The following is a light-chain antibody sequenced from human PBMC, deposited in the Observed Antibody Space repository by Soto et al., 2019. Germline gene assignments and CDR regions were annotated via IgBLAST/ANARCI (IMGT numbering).Light chain of an antibody. CDR1: SSDVGSYNL. Sequence: QSVLTQPASVSGSPGQSITISCTGTSSDVGSYNLVSWYQQHPGKAPKLMIYEVSKRPSGVSNRFSGSKSGNTASLTISGLHAEDEGDYYCCSYAGSSTLVFGGGTKLTVL. CDR3: CSYAGSSTLV. V-gene: IGLV2-23*02. J-gene: IGLJ2*01. CDR2: EVS.